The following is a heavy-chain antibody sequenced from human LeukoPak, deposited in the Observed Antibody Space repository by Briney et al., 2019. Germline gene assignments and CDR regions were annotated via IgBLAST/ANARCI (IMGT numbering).Heavy chain of an antibody. CDR3: ARSDIVVVPAAIQPRGFDY. D-gene: IGHD2-2*02. CDR1: GGTFSSYA. CDR2: IIPIFGTA. Sequence: SVKVSCKASGGTFSSYAISWVRQAPGQGLEWTGGIIPIFGTANYAQKFQGRVTITTDESTSTAYMELSSLRSEDTAVYYCARSDIVVVPAAIQPRGFDYWGQGTLVTVSS. J-gene: IGHJ4*02. V-gene: IGHV1-69*05.